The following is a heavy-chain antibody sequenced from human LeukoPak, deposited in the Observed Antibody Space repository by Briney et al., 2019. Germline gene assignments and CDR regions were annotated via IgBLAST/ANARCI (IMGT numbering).Heavy chain of an antibody. V-gene: IGHV3-66*01. CDR2: IYSGGST. D-gene: IGHD3-9*01. J-gene: IGHJ4*02. Sequence: QTGGSLRLSCAASGFTVSSNYMSWVRQAPGKGLEWVSVIYSGGSTYYADSVKGRFTISRDNSKNTLYLQMNSLRAEDTAVYYCAGDGGYDILTGYSPPAPLVYWGQGTLVTVSS. CDR1: GFTVSSNY. CDR3: AGDGGYDILTGYSPPAPLVY.